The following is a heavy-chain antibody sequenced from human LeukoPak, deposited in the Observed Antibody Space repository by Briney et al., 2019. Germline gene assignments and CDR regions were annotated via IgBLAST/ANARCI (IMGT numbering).Heavy chain of an antibody. CDR1: GASMNGHY. D-gene: IGHD3-3*01. Sequence: PSETLSLTCTVSGASMNGHYWTWIRLSPGKGLEWIGYTSDSGSTSYNPSLKSRVIMSLEASKTEFSLRLNSVTVADTAVYYCARVFRGAVTSNWFDPWGQGTLVTVSS. CDR3: ARVFRGAVTSNWFDP. CDR2: TSDSGST. V-gene: IGHV4-59*11. J-gene: IGHJ5*02.